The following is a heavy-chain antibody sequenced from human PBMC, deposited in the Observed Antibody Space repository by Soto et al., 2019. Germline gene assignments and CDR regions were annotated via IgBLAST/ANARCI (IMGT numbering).Heavy chain of an antibody. D-gene: IGHD3-10*01. CDR3: ARDRYYGSGTYYNFYYGMDV. Sequence: QVQRQESGPGLVKPSQTLSLTCSVSGGSISSGDYYWNWIRQPPGKGLEWIGYIYYSGNTYYNPSRRSRVTISLDRSENQFSLKLSFVTAADTAVYYCARDRYYGSGTYYNFYYGMDVWGQGTTVTVSS. J-gene: IGHJ6*02. CDR2: IYYSGNT. V-gene: IGHV4-30-4*01. CDR1: GGSISSGDYY.